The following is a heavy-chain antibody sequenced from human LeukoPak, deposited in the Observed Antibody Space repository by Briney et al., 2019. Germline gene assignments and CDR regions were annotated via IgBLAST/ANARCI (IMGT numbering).Heavy chain of an antibody. Sequence: SQTLSLTCTVSGGSISSGSYYWSWIRQPAGKGLEWIGRIYTSGSTNYNPSLKSRVTISVDTSKNQFSLKLSSVTAADTAVYYCAREPFLSSTRGFDYWGQGTLVTVSS. CDR3: AREPFLSSTRGFDY. J-gene: IGHJ4*02. V-gene: IGHV4-61*02. CDR2: IYTSGST. D-gene: IGHD6-13*01. CDR1: GGSISSGSYY.